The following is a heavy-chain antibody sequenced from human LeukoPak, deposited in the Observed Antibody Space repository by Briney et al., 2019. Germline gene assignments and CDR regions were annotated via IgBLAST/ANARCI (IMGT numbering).Heavy chain of an antibody. CDR1: GFTFSSYG. D-gene: IGHD6-19*01. V-gene: IGHV3-30*18. J-gene: IGHJ4*02. CDR3: AKAVGSSGWYEGVEY. Sequence: PGGSLRLSCAASGFTFSSYGMHWVRQAPGKGLEWVAVISYDGSNKYYADSVKGRFTISRDNSKNTLYLQMNSLRAEDTAVYYCAKAVGSSGWYEGVEYWGQGTLVTGSS. CDR2: ISYDGSNK.